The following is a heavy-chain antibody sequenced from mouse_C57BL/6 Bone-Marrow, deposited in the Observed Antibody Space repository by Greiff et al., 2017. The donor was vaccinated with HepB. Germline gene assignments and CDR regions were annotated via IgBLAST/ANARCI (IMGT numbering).Heavy chain of an antibody. CDR3: ARNYGRSEGYYYAMDY. J-gene: IGHJ4*01. CDR1: GFTFSDYY. V-gene: IGHV5-12*01. Sequence: EVKLMESGGGLVQPGGSLKLSCAASGFTFSDYYMYWVRQTPEKRLEWVAYISNGGGSTYYPDTVKGRFTISRDNAKNTLYLQMRRLKSEDTAMYYCARNYGRSEGYYYAMDYWGQGTSVTVSS. D-gene: IGHD1-1*01. CDR2: ISNGGGST.